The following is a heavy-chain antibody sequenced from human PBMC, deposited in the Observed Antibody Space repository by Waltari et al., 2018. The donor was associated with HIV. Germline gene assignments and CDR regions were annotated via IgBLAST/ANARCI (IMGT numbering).Heavy chain of an antibody. CDR2: INSDGSST. J-gene: IGHJ4*02. Sequence: EVQLVESVGGLVQHGGSLRLYCATSGFPLRSYWTARGRQAPGKGLVWVSRINSDGSSTSYADSVKGRFTISRDNAKNTLYLQMNSLRAEDTAVYYCARAGRDGKLPPDYWGQGTLVTVSS. CDR1: GFPLRSYW. CDR3: ARAGRDGKLPPDY. V-gene: IGHV3-74*01. D-gene: IGHD1-7*01.